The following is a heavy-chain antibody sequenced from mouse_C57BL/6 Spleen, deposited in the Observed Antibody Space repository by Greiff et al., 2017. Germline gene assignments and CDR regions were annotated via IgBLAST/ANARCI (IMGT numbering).Heavy chain of an antibody. J-gene: IGHJ2*01. CDR2: IYPGSGST. CDR3: ARLGRSDYTVPQYYFDY. CDR1: GYTFTSYW. Sequence: VQLQQPGAELVKPGASVKMSCKASGYTFTSYWITWVKQRPGQGLAWIGDIYPGSGSTNYNEKFKSKATLTVDTSSSTAYMQLSSLTSEDSAVYYCARLGRSDYTVPQYYFDYWGQGTTLTVSS. V-gene: IGHV1-55*01. D-gene: IGHD2-4*01.